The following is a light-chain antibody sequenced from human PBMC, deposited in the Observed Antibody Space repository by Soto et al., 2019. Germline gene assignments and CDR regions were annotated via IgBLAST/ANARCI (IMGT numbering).Light chain of an antibody. Sequence: DIQMTQSPSTVSASVGDRVTITCRASQSISNYLNWYQQKPGKAPNLLIYAASSLQSGVPSRFSGSGSGTDFTLTISSLQPEDFATYYCQQSYSTPLTFGGGTKVDIK. CDR3: QQSYSTPLT. CDR2: AAS. J-gene: IGKJ4*01. CDR1: QSISNY. V-gene: IGKV1-39*01.